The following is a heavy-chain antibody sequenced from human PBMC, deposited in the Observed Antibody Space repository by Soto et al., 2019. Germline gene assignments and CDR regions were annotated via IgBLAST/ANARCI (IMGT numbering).Heavy chain of an antibody. Sequence: QVQLQESGPGLVKASQTLSLTCTVSGGSINSGDYYWTWIRQPPGEGLEWIGYIYSSGSTYYNPSLRSRLFMSVDTSKNQFSLKLTSMTAADTAVYFCARESYESFGDSSFDYWGQGALVTVSS. D-gene: IGHD3-10*01. CDR3: ARESYESFGDSSFDY. CDR1: GGSINSGDYY. V-gene: IGHV4-30-4*01. CDR2: IYSSGST. J-gene: IGHJ4*02.